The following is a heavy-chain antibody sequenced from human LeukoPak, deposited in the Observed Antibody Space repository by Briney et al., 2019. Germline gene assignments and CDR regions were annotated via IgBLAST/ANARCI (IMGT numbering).Heavy chain of an antibody. CDR1: GGSISSYY. CDR2: IYYSGST. D-gene: IGHD6-19*01. CDR3: ARLEAVAGTFYFDY. V-gene: IGHV4-59*08. J-gene: IGHJ4*02. Sequence: SDTLSLICTVSGGSISSYYWSWIRQPPGKGLEWIGYIYYSGSTKYNPSLKSRVTISVDTSKNQFSLKLSSVTAADTAVYYCARLEAVAGTFYFDYWGQGTLVTVSS.